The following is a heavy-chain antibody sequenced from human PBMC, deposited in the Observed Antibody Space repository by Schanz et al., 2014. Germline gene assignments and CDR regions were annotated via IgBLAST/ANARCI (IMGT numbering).Heavy chain of an antibody. CDR1: GFTFSDYC. CDR2: IKHDGSVK. V-gene: IGHV3-7*02. Sequence: EVHLLESGGGLVPPGGSLRLSCAASGFTFSDYCMSWVRQAPGKGPEWVANIKHDGSVKDYVDSVEGRFTISRDNAKRSLFLQMNSLRVEDTAVYFCVSQTGSPNYWGQGTLVTVSS. CDR3: VSQTGSPNY. D-gene: IGHD6-13*01. J-gene: IGHJ4*02.